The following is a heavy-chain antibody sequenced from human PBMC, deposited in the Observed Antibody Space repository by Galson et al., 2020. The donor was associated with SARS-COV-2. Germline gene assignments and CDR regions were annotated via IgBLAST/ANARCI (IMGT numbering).Heavy chain of an antibody. Sequence: SQTLSLTCTVSGGSISSGDYYWSWIRQSPGKGLEWIGYIDYSGSTHYNPSLKSRVTISLDTSRNQFSLKLYSVTAADTAVFYCARGIGYYDTSGLDYWGQGALVTVSS. CDR1: GGSISSGDYY. V-gene: IGHV4-30-4*01. CDR3: ARGIGYYDTSGLDY. CDR2: IDYSGST. D-gene: IGHD3-22*01. J-gene: IGHJ4*02.